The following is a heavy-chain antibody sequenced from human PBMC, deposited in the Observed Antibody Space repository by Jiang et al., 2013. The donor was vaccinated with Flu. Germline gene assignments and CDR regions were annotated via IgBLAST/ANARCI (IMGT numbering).Heavy chain of an antibody. Sequence: SCAASGFTFSSYAMHWVRQAPGKGLEWVAVISYDGSNKYYADSVKGRFTISRDNSKNTLYLQMNSLRAEDTAVYYCARALGEWELLMEIDYWGQGTLVTVSS. V-gene: IGHV3-30-3*01. CDR3: ARALGEWELLMEIDY. D-gene: IGHD1-26*01. J-gene: IGHJ4*02. CDR2: ISYDGSNK. CDR1: GFTFSSYA.